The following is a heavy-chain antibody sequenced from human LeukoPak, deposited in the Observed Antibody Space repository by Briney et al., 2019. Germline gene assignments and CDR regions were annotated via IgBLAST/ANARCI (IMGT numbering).Heavy chain of an antibody. V-gene: IGHV4-59*01. Sequence: SETLSLTCTVSGGSIRSYYWSWIRQPPGKGLEWIGYIYFSGSTSYNPSLKSRVTISVDRSKNQFSLKLSSVAAADTAVYYCARSYDTNFDYWGQGTLVTVVS. CDR2: IYFSGST. J-gene: IGHJ4*02. CDR3: ARSYDTNFDY. CDR1: GGSIRSYY. D-gene: IGHD3-3*01.